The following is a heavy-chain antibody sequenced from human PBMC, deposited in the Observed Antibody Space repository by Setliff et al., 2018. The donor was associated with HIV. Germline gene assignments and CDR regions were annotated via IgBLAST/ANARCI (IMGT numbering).Heavy chain of an antibody. CDR1: GFTFSSYA. V-gene: IGHV3-23*01. CDR2: ISGSGGST. J-gene: IGHJ1*01. D-gene: IGHD4-17*01. Sequence: GGSLRLSCAASGFTFSSYAMSWVRQAPGKGLEWVSAISGSGGSTYYADSVKGRFTISRDNSKNMLYLQMNSLRAEDTAVYYCANSGTTAIEYFQHWGQGTLVTAPQ. CDR3: ANSGTTAIEYFQH.